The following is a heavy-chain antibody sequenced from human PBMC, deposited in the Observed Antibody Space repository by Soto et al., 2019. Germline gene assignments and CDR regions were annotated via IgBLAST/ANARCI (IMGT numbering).Heavy chain of an antibody. CDR2: IKQDGSEK. V-gene: IGHV3-7*01. J-gene: IGHJ6*03. D-gene: IGHD6-13*01. CDR3: ARVGSGSSWYLGYYYYMDV. Sequence: GGSLRLSCAASGFTFSSYWMSWVRQAPGKGLEWVANIKQDGSEKYYVDSVKGRFTISRDNAKNSLYLQMNSLRAEDTAVYYCARVGSGSSWYLGYYYYMDVWGKGTTVTVSS. CDR1: GFTFSSYW.